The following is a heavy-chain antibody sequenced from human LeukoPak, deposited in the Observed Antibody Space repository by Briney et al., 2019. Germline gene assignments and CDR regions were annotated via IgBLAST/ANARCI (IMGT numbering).Heavy chain of an antibody. Sequence: SETLSLTCTVSGGSISSSTYYWGWIRQPPGKGLEWIGSIYYSGSTYYNPSLKSRVTISVDTSKNQFPLKLSSVTAADTAVYYCARLDGDSLFDYWGQGTLATVSS. V-gene: IGHV4-39*01. D-gene: IGHD4-17*01. CDR3: ARLDGDSLFDY. J-gene: IGHJ4*02. CDR1: GGSISSSTYY. CDR2: IYYSGST.